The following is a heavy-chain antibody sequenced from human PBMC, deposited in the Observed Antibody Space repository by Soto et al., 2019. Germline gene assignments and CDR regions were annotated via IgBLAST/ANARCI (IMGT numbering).Heavy chain of an antibody. CDR3: ARGHRQYDFWSGHMGDWFDP. V-gene: IGHV4-34*01. J-gene: IGHJ5*02. D-gene: IGHD3-3*01. CDR1: GGSFSGYY. CDR2: INHSGST. Sequence: SETLALTCAVYGGSFSGYYWSWIRQPPGKGLEWIGEINHSGSTNYNPSLKSRVTISVDTSKNQFSLKLSSVTAADTAVYYCARGHRQYDFWSGHMGDWFDPWGQGTLVTVSS.